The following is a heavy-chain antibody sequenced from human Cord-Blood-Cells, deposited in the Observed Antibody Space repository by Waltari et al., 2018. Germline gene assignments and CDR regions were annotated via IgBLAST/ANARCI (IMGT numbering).Heavy chain of an antibody. Sequence: QVQLVQSGAEVKKPGSSVKVSCKASGGTFSSYAISWVRQAPGQGLEWMGGIIPIFWTANDAQKFQGRVTITADESTSTAYMELSSLRSEDTAVYYCAGGPDCSSTSCYFTNWFDPWGQGTLVTVSS. J-gene: IGHJ5*02. V-gene: IGHV1-69*01. D-gene: IGHD2-2*01. CDR3: AGGPDCSSTSCYFTNWFDP. CDR1: GGTFSSYA. CDR2: IIPIFWTA.